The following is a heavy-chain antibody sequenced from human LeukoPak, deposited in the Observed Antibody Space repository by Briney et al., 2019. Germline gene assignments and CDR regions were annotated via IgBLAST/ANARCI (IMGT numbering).Heavy chain of an antibody. CDR1: GLTFSSYG. J-gene: IGHJ4*02. V-gene: IGHV3-30*18. Sequence: GGSLRLSCAASGLTFSSYGMHWVRQAPGKGLEWVAVISYDGSNKYYADSVKGRFTISRDNSNNTLYLQMNSLRTEDTAVYYCAKRPGQLNHFDSWGQGTLVAVSS. CDR2: ISYDGSNK. CDR3: AKRPGQLNHFDS. D-gene: IGHD1-14*01.